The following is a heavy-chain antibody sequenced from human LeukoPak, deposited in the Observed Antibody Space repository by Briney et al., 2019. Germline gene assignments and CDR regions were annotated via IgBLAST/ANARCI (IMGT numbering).Heavy chain of an antibody. D-gene: IGHD2-15*01. V-gene: IGHV4-59*01. CDR1: GGSISSYY. CDR2: IYYSGST. Sequence: SETLSLTCTVSGGSISSYYWSWIRQPPEKGLEWIGYIYYSGSTNYNPSLKSRVTISIDTSKKQFSLRLSSVTAADTAVYYCARASCSGGTCPRGWYFDYWGQGTLVTVSS. J-gene: IGHJ4*02. CDR3: ARASCSGGTCPRGWYFDY.